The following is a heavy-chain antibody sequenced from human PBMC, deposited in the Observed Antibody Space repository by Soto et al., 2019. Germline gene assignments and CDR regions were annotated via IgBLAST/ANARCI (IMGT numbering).Heavy chain of an antibody. CDR3: ARKVLGSTSRPDWWYFDL. CDR2: IRGGGDKT. Sequence: EVQLLESGGGLVQPGGSLRLSCVGSGFTFSNYAMNWVRQTPGKGLEWVSTIRGGGDKTFDADTVKGRFTISRDNSKNAVNLQMNSLRDDDTAVYYCARKVLGSTSRPDWWYFDLWGRGTLVTVSS. J-gene: IGHJ2*01. V-gene: IGHV3-23*01. D-gene: IGHD2-2*01. CDR1: GFTFSNYA.